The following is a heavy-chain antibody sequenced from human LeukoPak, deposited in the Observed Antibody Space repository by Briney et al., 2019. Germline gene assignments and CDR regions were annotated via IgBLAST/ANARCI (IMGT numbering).Heavy chain of an antibody. Sequence: PSETLSLTCAVYGGSFSGYYWSWIRQPPGKGLEWIGEINHSGSTNYNPSLKSRVTISVDTSKNQSSLKLSSVTAADTAVYYRARGGRGYGSGSYQGSHRRPHFDYWGQGTLVTVSS. CDR1: GGSFSGYY. CDR3: ARGGRGYGSGSYQGSHRRPHFDY. J-gene: IGHJ4*02. CDR2: INHSGST. D-gene: IGHD3-10*01. V-gene: IGHV4-34*01.